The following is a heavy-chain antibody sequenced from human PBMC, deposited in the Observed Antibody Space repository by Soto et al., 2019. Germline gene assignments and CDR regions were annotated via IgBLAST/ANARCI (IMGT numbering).Heavy chain of an antibody. V-gene: IGHV5-51*01. J-gene: IGHJ5*02. CDR2: IYPGDSNA. D-gene: IGHD4-4*01. CDR3: ARLGDNNYQYKYNWFDP. Sequence: XESLKISCKASGYSFATYWIGWVRHMPGKGLELMGIIYPGDSNARYSPSFQGQVTISADKSISTAYLHWSGLKASDTAMYYCARLGDNNYQYKYNWFDPWGQGTLVTVSS. CDR1: GYSFATYW.